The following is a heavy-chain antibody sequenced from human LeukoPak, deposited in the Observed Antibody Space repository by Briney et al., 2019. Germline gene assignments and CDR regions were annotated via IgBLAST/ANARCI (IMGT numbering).Heavy chain of an antibody. CDR2: IYPDDSET. J-gene: IGHJ4*02. V-gene: IGHV5-51*01. Sequence: GESLKISCQGFGYSFNTYWIGWVRQMPGKGLEWMAMIYPDDSETRYIPSFQGQVTISADKSIYTAYLQWSSLKASDTAMYYCARQEGDYIDYWGRGTLVTVSS. CDR3: ARQEGDYIDY. CDR1: GYSFNTYW.